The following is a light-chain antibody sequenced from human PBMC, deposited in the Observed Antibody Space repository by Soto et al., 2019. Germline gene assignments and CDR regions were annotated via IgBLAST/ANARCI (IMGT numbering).Light chain of an antibody. CDR1: QSVSSNY. CDR2: DVS. J-gene: IGKJ1*01. V-gene: IGKV3-20*01. Sequence: EIVLTQSPGTLSLSPGERATLSCRSSQSVSSNYLAWYQQKPDQAPRLVIYDVSGRATGIPDRFSGSGSGTDFTLASRRLEPEDFAVYYCQQYGSSPTFGQGTKVEIK. CDR3: QQYGSSPT.